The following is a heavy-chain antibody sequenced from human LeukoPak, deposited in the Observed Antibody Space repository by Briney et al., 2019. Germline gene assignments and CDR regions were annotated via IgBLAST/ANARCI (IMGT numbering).Heavy chain of an antibody. V-gene: IGHV1-8*03. D-gene: IGHD6-13*01. CDR2: MNPNSGNT. CDR3: AGVGIAAAGGPDY. Sequence: ASVKVSCKASGYTFTSYDINWVRQATGQGLEWMGWMNPNSGNTGYAQKFQGRVTITRNTSISTAYMELSSLRSEDTAVYYCAGVGIAAAGGPDYWGQGTLVTVSS. J-gene: IGHJ4*02. CDR1: GYTFTSYD.